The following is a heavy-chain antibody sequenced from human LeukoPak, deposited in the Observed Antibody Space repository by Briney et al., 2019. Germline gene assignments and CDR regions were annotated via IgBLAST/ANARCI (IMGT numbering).Heavy chain of an antibody. CDR2: INPNSGGT. Sequence: GASVKVSCKASGYTFTGYYMHWVRQAPGQGLEWMGWINPNSGGTNYAQKFQGRVTMTRDTSIGTAYMELSRLRSDDTAVYYCARVGAGSITGTPAEDYWGQGTLVTVSS. CDR3: ARVGAGSITGTPAEDY. V-gene: IGHV1-2*02. J-gene: IGHJ4*02. CDR1: GYTFTGYY. D-gene: IGHD1-7*01.